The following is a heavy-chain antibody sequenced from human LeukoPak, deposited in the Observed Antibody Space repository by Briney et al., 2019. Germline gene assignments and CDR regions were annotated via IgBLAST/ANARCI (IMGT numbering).Heavy chain of an antibody. CDR2: IYPGDSDT. J-gene: IGHJ2*01. D-gene: IGHD4-23*01. Sequence: GESLKISCKASGYRFTSFWIGWVRQMPGKGLEWMGIIYPGDSDTRYSPSFQGQVTISADKSINTAYLQWSSLKASDTAMYYCARRVVNNRNWYFNLWGRGTLVTVSS. V-gene: IGHV5-51*01. CDR3: ARRVVNNRNWYFNL. CDR1: GYRFTSFW.